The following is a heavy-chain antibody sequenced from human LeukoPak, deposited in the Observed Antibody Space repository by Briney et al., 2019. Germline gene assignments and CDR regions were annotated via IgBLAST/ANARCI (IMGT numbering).Heavy chain of an antibody. D-gene: IGHD2-2*02. J-gene: IGHJ5*02. CDR3: ARLVGIVVVPAAIAP. V-gene: IGHV4-30-2*01. Sequence: SLTCTVSGGSISXGGYYWXWIRQPPGKGLEWIGYIYHSGSTYYNPSLKSRVTISVDRSKNQFSLKLSSVTAADTAVYYCARLVGIVVVPAAIAPWGQGTLVTVSS. CDR2: IYHSGST. CDR1: GGSISXGGYY.